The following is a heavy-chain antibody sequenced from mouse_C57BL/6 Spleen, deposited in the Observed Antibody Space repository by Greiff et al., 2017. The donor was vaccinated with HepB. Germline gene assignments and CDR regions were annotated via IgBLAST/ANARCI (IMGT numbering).Heavy chain of an antibody. CDR2: INPSSGYT. D-gene: IGHD1-1*01. J-gene: IGHJ1*03. Sequence: QVQLKESGAELARPGASVKMSCKASGYTFTSYTMHWVKQRPGQGLEWIGYINPSSGYTKYNQKFKDKATLTADKSSSTAYMQLSSLTSEDSAVYYCARRVVAPGWYFDVWGTGTTVTVSS. CDR1: GYTFTSYT. CDR3: ARRVVAPGWYFDV. V-gene: IGHV1-4*01.